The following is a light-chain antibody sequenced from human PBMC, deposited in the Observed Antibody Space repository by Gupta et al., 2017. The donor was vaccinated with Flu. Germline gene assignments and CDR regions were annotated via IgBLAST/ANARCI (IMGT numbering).Light chain of an antibody. CDR3: ATWDDSMNGWV. J-gene: IGLJ3*02. Sequence: QSVLTQPPSASGTPGQRVTISCSGSSSNIGSNTVNWYQLLPGPAPILLIYSNNQRPSGVPERFSGSKSGTSATLAISGLQSEDEADYYCATWDDSMNGWVFGGGTKLTVL. CDR2: SNN. CDR1: SSNIGSNT. V-gene: IGLV1-44*01.